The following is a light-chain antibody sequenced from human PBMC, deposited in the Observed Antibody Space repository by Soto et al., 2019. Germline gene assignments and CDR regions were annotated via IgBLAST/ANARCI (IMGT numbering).Light chain of an antibody. CDR2: KAS. V-gene: IGKV1-5*03. Sequence: IRMTQSPSSLSASTGDRVTITCRASQTISSWLAWYQQKPGKAPKLLIYKASTLKSGVPSRFSGSGSGTEFTLTISSLQPDDFATYYCQHYNSYSEAFGQGTKVDNK. CDR1: QTISSW. J-gene: IGKJ1*01. CDR3: QHYNSYSEA.